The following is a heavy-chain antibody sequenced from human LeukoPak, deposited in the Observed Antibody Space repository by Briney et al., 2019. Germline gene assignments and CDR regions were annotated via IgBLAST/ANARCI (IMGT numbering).Heavy chain of an antibody. CDR3: ARPYSSGWYGFDY. V-gene: IGHV3-7*01. J-gene: IGHJ4*02. D-gene: IGHD6-19*01. CDR2: INHNGNVN. Sequence: AGGSLRLSCAASGFTFSSYWMNWARQAPGKGLEWVASINHNGNVNYYVDSVKGRFTISRDNAKNSLYLQMNSLRAEDTAVYYCARPYSSGWYGFDYWGQGTLVTVSS. CDR1: GFTFSSYW.